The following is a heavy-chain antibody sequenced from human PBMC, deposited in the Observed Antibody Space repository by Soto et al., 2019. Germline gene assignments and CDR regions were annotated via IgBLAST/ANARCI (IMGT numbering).Heavy chain of an antibody. Sequence: GEDLKMSCKGSGYSFTSYWIGWVRQMPGKGLEWMGIIYPGDSDTRYSPSFQGQVTISVDKSISTAYLQWSSLKASDTAVYYCARDLRFVDLHYYFDSWGQETLVTVSS. CDR2: IYPGDSDT. CDR1: GYSFTSYW. D-gene: IGHD3-10*01. J-gene: IGHJ4*02. CDR3: ARDLRFVDLHYYFDS. V-gene: IGHV5-51*01.